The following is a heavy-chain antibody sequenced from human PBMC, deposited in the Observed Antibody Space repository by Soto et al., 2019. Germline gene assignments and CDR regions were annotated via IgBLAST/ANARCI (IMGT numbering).Heavy chain of an antibody. CDR1: GFTFSSYS. CDR3: ASHPRDSSGYWYYFDY. Sequence: VRSLRLSCAASGFTFSSYSMNWVRQAPGKGLEWVSSISSSSSYIYYADSVKGRFTISRDNAKNSLYLQMNSLRAEDTAVYYCASHPRDSSGYWYYFDYWGQGTLVTVSS. D-gene: IGHD3-22*01. V-gene: IGHV3-21*01. J-gene: IGHJ4*02. CDR2: ISSSSSYI.